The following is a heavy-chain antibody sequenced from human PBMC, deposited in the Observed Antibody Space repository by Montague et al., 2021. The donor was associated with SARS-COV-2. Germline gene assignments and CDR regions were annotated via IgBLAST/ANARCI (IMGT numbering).Heavy chain of an antibody. CDR1: GFSVSSKY. CDR2: IYSGDTA. V-gene: IGHV3-53*01. D-gene: IGHD5-18*01. Sequence: SLRLSCAASGFSVSSKYMTWVRQPPGKGLEWVSTIYSGDTAYYADSVQGRFTNSRDHSKNTVFLQMNSLRAEDTALYYCATFYVDTVSVTNAFDLWGQGTLVSVSS. J-gene: IGHJ3*01. CDR3: ATFYVDTVSVTNAFDL.